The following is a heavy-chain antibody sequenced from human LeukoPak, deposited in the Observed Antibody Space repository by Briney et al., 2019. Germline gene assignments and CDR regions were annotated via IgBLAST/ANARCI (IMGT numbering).Heavy chain of an antibody. J-gene: IGHJ4*02. CDR3: AKDHSSGWYYFDY. V-gene: IGHV3-30*18. Sequence: GGSLRLSCAASGFTFSSYGMHWVRQAPGKGLEWVAVMSYDGSNKYYADSVKGRFTISRDNSKNTLYLQMNSLRAEDTAVYYCAKDHSSGWYYFDYWGQGTLVTVSS. D-gene: IGHD6-19*01. CDR2: MSYDGSNK. CDR1: GFTFSSYG.